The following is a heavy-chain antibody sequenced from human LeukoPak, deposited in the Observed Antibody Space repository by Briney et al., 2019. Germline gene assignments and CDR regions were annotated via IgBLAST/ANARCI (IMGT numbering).Heavy chain of an antibody. Sequence: PSETLSLTCTVSGGSISSGSYYWSWLRQPAGKGLEWIGRIYTSGSTNYNPSLKSRVTISVDTSKNQFSLKLSSVTAADTAVYYCARETIPEGLDYWGQGTLVTVSS. CDR3: ARETIPEGLDY. D-gene: IGHD3-3*01. J-gene: IGHJ4*02. V-gene: IGHV4-61*02. CDR1: GGSISSGSYY. CDR2: IYTSGST.